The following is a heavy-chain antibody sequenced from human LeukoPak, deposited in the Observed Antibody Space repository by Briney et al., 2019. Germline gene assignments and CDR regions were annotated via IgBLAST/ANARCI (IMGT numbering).Heavy chain of an antibody. CDR3: ARVPKSGYGMDV. CDR1: GDSVSGNSAS. J-gene: IGHJ6*02. CDR2: TYYRSKWYN. D-gene: IGHD3-10*01. V-gene: IGHV6-1*01. Sequence: SQTLPLTCAISGDSVSGNSASWNWIRLSPSRGLEWLGRTYYRSKWYNDYAVSVKSRIIINSDTSKNQFSLQLNSVTPEDTAVYYCARVPKSGYGMDVWGQGTTVTVSS.